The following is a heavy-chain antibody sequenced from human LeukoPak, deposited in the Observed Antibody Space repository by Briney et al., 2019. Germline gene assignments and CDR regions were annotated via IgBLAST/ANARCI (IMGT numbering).Heavy chain of an antibody. J-gene: IGHJ4*02. CDR1: GDSVSRNNVA. Sequence: SQTLSLTCAISGDSVSRNNVAWNWVRQSPSRGLEWLGRTFYRSKWYNEYAVSVQSRISINPDTSKNQFSLQLNSVTPEDTAVYYRARDHDYGAYGTYEDYWGQGTLVTVSS. CDR2: TFYRSKWYN. CDR3: ARDHDYGAYGTYEDY. V-gene: IGHV6-1*01. D-gene: IGHD4-17*01.